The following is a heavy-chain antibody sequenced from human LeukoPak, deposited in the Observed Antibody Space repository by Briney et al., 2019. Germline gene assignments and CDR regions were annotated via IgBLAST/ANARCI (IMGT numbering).Heavy chain of an antibody. CDR1: GFTFSSYA. CDR2: ISAGGDTT. Sequence: GVSLRLSCAASGFTFSSYAINWVRQAPGKGLEWVSAISAGGDTTLYADSVKGRFTISRDNSRNTLYLQMNNLRAEDTAIYHCARWIYYFDSWGQGTLVTVSS. D-gene: IGHD5-12*01. J-gene: IGHJ4*02. CDR3: ARWIYYFDS. V-gene: IGHV3-23*01.